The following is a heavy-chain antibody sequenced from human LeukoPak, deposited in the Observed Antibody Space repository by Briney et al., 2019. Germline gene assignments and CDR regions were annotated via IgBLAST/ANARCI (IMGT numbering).Heavy chain of an antibody. D-gene: IGHD3-16*02. CDR2: ISGSGCTI. CDR3: ARDPRIPFGGVIVPYYFDY. Sequence: PGGSLRLSCAASGFTFSDYYMNWIRQAPGKGLEWISSISGSGCTIYYADSVKGRFTISRDNAKNSLYLQMNSLRADDTAVYYCARDPRIPFGGVIVPYYFDYWGQGTLVTVSS. J-gene: IGHJ4*02. CDR1: GFTFSDYY. V-gene: IGHV3-11*01.